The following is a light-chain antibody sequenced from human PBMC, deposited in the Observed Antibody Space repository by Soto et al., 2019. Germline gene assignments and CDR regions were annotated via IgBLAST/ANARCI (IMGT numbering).Light chain of an antibody. CDR1: QSVSSSY. J-gene: IGKJ4*01. V-gene: IGKV3-20*01. CDR3: QQYGSSPLT. Sequence: ETVMTQSPATLSVSQGERATLSCRASQSVSSSYLAWYQQKPGQAPRLLIYGASSRATGIPDRFSGSGSGTDFTLTISRLEPEDCAVYCCQQYGSSPLTFGGGSNVDVK. CDR2: GAS.